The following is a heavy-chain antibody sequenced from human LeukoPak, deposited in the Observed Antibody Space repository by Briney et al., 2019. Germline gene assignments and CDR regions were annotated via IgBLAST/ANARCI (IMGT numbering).Heavy chain of an antibody. CDR1: GYTFTSYG. Sequence: ASVKVSCKASGYTFTSYGISWVRQAPGQGLEWMGWISAYNGNTNYAQKLQGRVTMTTDTSTSTAYMELRSLRSDDTAVYYCARDTITIFGVVINPYYMDVWGKGTTVTVSS. CDR2: ISAYNGNT. J-gene: IGHJ6*03. V-gene: IGHV1-18*01. D-gene: IGHD3-3*01. CDR3: ARDTITIFGVVINPYYMDV.